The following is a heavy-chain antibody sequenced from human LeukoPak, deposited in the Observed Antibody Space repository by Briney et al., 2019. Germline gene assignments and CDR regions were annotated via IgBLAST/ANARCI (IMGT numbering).Heavy chain of an antibody. J-gene: IGHJ5*02. CDR2: IYYSGST. V-gene: IGHV4-30-4*01. CDR3: ARGVQGAAGPRSSRWFDP. D-gene: IGHD6-13*01. CDR1: GGSISSGDYY. Sequence: SETLSLTCTVSGGSISSGDYYWSWIRQPPGKGLEWIGYIYYSGSTYYNPSLKSRVTISVDTSKNQFSLKLSSVTAADTAVYYCARGVQGAAGPRSSRWFDPWGQGTLVTVSS.